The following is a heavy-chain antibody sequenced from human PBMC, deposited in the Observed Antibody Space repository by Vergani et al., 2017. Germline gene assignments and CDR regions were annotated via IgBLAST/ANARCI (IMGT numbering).Heavy chain of an antibody. CDR3: AKGKTTPTYYYYGMDV. CDR1: GFTFSSYS. Sequence: EVQLVESGGGLVKPGGSLRLSCVASGFTFSSYSMNWVRQAPGKGLEWVSSISSNSSYIYYADSVKGRFTISRDNSKNTLYLQMNSLRAEDTAVYYCAKGKTTPTYYYYGMDVWGQGTTVTVSS. V-gene: IGHV3-21*04. J-gene: IGHJ6*02. CDR2: ISSNSSYI. D-gene: IGHD1-14*01.